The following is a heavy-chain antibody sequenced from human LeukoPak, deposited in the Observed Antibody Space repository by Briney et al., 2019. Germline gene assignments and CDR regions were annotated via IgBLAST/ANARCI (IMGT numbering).Heavy chain of an antibody. V-gene: IGHV3-48*01. CDR2: ISGTSTTI. CDR3: AKGPLRGTAAAIDY. Sequence: GGSLRLSCAASGFIFSYYNMNWVRQAPGKGPEWVAFISGTSTTIFYADAVKGRFTISRDISTDTLWLQMDSLRTEDTAVYYCAKGPLRGTAAAIDYWGQGTLVTVSS. J-gene: IGHJ4*02. CDR1: GFIFSYYN. D-gene: IGHD2-2*01.